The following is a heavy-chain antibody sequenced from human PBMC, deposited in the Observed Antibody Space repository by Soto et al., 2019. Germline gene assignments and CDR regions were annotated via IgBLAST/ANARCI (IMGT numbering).Heavy chain of an antibody. V-gene: IGHV4-30-4*01. J-gene: IGHJ6*01. Sequence: QVQLRESGPGLVMPSQTLSLTCTVSGDSIGSGNKYWSWLRQAPGKGLEWIGYIFSSGTTYYNQSLKSRPNMSLDTSQNQFSLKLNSVTSADTTVYFCARVPSPFDFYYAMDVWGQGTTVTVSS. CDR1: GDSIGSGNKY. CDR3: ARVPSPFDFYYAMDV. CDR2: IFSSGTT. D-gene: IGHD3-16*01.